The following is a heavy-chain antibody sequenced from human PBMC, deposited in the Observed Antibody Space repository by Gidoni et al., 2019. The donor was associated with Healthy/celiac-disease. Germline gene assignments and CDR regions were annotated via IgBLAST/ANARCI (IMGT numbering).Heavy chain of an antibody. V-gene: IGHV3-7*01. Sequence: EVQLVESGGGLVQPGGSLRLSCAASGFTFSSYWRSWVRQAPGKGRGWVANIKQEGSEKYYVDSVKGRFTISRDNAKNSLYLQMNSLRAEDTAVYYCARVGTYGYYFDYWGQGTLVTVSS. D-gene: IGHD4-17*01. CDR2: IKQEGSEK. CDR3: ARVGTYGYYFDY. CDR1: GFTFSSYW. J-gene: IGHJ4*02.